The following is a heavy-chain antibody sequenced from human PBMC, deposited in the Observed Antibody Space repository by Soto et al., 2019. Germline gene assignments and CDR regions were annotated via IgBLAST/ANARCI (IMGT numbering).Heavy chain of an antibody. CDR3: AKRTLRYCSGGSCYSVWFDP. CDR2: INHSGST. D-gene: IGHD2-15*01. Sequence: PSETLSLTCAVYGGSFSGYYWSWIRQPPGKGLEWIGEINHSGSTNYNPSLKSRVTISVDTSKNQFSLKLSSVTAADTAVYYCAKRTLRYCSGGSCYSVWFDPWGQGTLVTVX. V-gene: IGHV4-34*01. CDR1: GGSFSGYY. J-gene: IGHJ5*02.